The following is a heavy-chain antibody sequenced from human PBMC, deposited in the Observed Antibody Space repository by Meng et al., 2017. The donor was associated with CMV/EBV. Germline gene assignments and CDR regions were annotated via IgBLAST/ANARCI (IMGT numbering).Heavy chain of an antibody. CDR2: IRSKANSYVT. CDR3: TRRNPLWCGDTEDYFDY. Sequence: GESLMISCAASGFTFSGSAMHWVRQASGKGLEWVGRIRSKANSYVTAYAASVKGRFTISSDDSKNTAYLQMNSLKTEDTAVYYCTRRNPLWCGDTEDYFDYWGQGTLVTVSS. V-gene: IGHV3-73*01. J-gene: IGHJ4*02. D-gene: IGHD3-10*01. CDR1: GFTFSGSA.